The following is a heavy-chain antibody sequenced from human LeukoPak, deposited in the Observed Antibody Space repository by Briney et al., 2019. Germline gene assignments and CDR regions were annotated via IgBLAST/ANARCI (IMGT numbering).Heavy chain of an antibody. D-gene: IGHD2-21*02. CDR1: GGSFSGYY. CDR3: ARIGCGGDCYD. V-gene: IGHV4-34*01. CDR2: INHSGST. J-gene: IGHJ4*02. Sequence: TSETLSLTCAVYGGSFSGYYWSWIRQPPGKGLEWIGEINHSGSTNYNPSLKSRVTISVDTSKNQFSLKLSSVTAADAAVYYCARIGCGGDCYDWGQGTLVTVSS.